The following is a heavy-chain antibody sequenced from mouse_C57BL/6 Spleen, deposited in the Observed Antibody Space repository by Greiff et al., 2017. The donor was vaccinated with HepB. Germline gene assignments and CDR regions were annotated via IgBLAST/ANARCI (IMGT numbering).Heavy chain of an antibody. J-gene: IGHJ2*01. CDR2: ISSGGSYT. CDR1: GFTFSSYG. D-gene: IGHD1-1*01. V-gene: IGHV5-6*01. CDR3: ARQGITTVVVDY. Sequence: EVKLQESGGDLVKPGGSLKLSCAASGFTFSSYGMSWVRQTPDKRLEWVATISSGGSYTYYPDSVKGRFTISRDNAKNTLYLQMSSLKSEDTAMYYCARQGITTVVVDYWGQGTTLTVSS.